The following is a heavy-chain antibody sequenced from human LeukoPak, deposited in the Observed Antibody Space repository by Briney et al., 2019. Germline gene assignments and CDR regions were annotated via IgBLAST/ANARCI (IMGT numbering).Heavy chain of an antibody. J-gene: IGHJ6*02. CDR2: ISYDGSNK. CDR3: ASGYYYYGMDV. Sequence: PGGSLRLSCAPSGFTFSSFAMSWVRQAPGKGLEWVAVISYDGSNKYYADSVKGRFTISRDNAKNSLYLQMNSLRAEDTALYYCASGYYYYGMDVWGQGTTVTVSS. V-gene: IGHV3-30-3*01. CDR1: GFTFSSFA.